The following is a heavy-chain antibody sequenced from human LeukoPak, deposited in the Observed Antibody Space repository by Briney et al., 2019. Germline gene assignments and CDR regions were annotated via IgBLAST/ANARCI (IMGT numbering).Heavy chain of an antibody. J-gene: IGHJ6*03. CDR3: SRGSPYYYILTGYSYYYYYYYMDV. Sequence: ASVKVSCKASGGTFNSYAISWVRQAPGQGLEWLGGIIPIFGTANYAQKFQGRVTITTDESPSTAYMELSSLRSEDTAVYYCSRGSPYYYILTGYSYYYYYYYMDVWGKGTTVTVSS. CDR2: IIPIFGTA. V-gene: IGHV1-69*05. CDR1: GGTFNSYA. D-gene: IGHD3-9*01.